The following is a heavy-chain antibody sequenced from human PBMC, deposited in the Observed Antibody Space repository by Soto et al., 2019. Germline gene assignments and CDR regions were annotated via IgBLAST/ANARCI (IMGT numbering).Heavy chain of an antibody. CDR1: CYTFSNYG. V-gene: IGHV1-18*01. D-gene: IGHD2-2*01. CDR3: ARVVPGAEAWFGP. J-gene: IGHJ5*02. Sequence: ASWRVSCKTSCYTFSNYGITWVRQAPGQPLEWLGWISLYSDGTNYAQKFQGRVSMTTDTSTTTAYMELRSLRSDDTAVYYCARVVPGAEAWFGPWGQGTLVTVSS. CDR2: ISLYSDGT.